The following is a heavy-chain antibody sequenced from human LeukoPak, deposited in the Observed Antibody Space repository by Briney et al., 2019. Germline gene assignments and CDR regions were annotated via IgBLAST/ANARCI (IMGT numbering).Heavy chain of an antibody. CDR1: GGSFSSYY. CDR2: INHSGST. D-gene: IGHD3-22*01. V-gene: IGHV4-34*01. J-gene: IGHJ4*02. CDR3: VRVVDITTSAGGY. Sequence: PSETLSLTCAVYGGSFSSYYWNWIRQPPGEGLEWIGEINHSGSTNYNPSPKSRVTISVHTPKNQFSLKLSSVTAADTAVYYCVRVVDITTSAGGYWGQGTLVTVSS.